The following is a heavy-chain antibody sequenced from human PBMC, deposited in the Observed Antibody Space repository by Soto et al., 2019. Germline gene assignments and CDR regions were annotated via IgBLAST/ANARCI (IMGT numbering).Heavy chain of an antibody. CDR2: VNHSGST. J-gene: IGHJ5*02. Sequence: PETLSLTFAVYGVSFIVFYWRLIRQTPGKGLEWIGEVNHSGSTTYNPSLKRRVTISVDMSKNQFSLRLNSVTAADTAVYYCAVYDILIAHGMDWVDPWGQCTLVTVS. V-gene: IGHV4-34*01. D-gene: IGHD3-9*01. CDR1: GVSFIVFY. CDR3: AVYDILIAHGMDWVDP.